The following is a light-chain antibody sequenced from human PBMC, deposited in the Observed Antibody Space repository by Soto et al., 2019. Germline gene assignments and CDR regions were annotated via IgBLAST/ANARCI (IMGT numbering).Light chain of an antibody. Sequence: DIQMTQSPSTLSASVGDRVTITCRASQFVTKWLAWYQQKPGKAPNLLIYKASLLGSGVPSRFSGSGSGTSFTLTLPSLQPDDFATYYCQQYNGHSCAFVQGTKVEIK. CDR3: QQYNGHSCA. CDR2: KAS. CDR1: QFVTKW. V-gene: IGKV1-5*03. J-gene: IGKJ1*01.